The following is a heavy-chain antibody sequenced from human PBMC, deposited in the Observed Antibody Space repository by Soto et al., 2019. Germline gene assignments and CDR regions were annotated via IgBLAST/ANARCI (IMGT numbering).Heavy chain of an antibody. CDR3: ARDKSSYGSGGGMDV. CDR1: GFTFSSHS. D-gene: IGHD3-10*01. Sequence: EVQLVESGGGLVKPGGSLRLSCAASGFTFSSHSMNWVRQAPGKGLEWVSSISSSSSYIYYADSVKGRFTISRDNAKNSLYLQMNSLRAEDTAVYYCARDKSSYGSGGGMDVWGQGTTVTVSS. CDR2: ISSSSSYI. V-gene: IGHV3-21*01. J-gene: IGHJ6*02.